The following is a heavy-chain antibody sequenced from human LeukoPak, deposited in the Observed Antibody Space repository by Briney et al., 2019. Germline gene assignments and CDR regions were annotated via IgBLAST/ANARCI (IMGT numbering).Heavy chain of an antibody. CDR2: IIPIFGTA. V-gene: IGHV1-69*13. D-gene: IGHD2-15*01. Sequence: GASVKVSCTASGYTFTSYAISWVRQAPGQGLEWMGGIIPIFGTANYAQKFQGRVTITADESTSTAYMELSSLRSEDTAVYYCARDHCSGGSCYFDYWGQGTLVTVSS. CDR3: ARDHCSGGSCYFDY. J-gene: IGHJ4*02. CDR1: GYTFTSYA.